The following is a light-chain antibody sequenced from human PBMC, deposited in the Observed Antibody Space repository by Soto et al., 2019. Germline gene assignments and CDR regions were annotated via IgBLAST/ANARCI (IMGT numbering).Light chain of an antibody. V-gene: IGKV3-11*01. Sequence: DNVLTQSPATLSLSPGERATLSCRASQTVDNYLLWYQQRPGQAPRLLIYDASNRASGIPARFSGSGSGTDFTLTISRLEPEDFAVYYCQQRSSWPPTFGGGTKVEIK. CDR3: QQRSSWPPT. J-gene: IGKJ4*01. CDR1: QTVDNY. CDR2: DAS.